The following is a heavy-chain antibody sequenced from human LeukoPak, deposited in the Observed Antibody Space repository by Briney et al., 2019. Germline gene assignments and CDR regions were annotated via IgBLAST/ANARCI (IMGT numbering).Heavy chain of an antibody. D-gene: IGHD3-3*01. V-gene: IGHV1-18*01. CDR1: GHTFTSYG. J-gene: IGHJ4*02. Sequence: ASVKVSCKASGHTFTSYGISWVRQAPGQGLEWMGWISAYNGNTNYAQKLQGRVTMTTDTSTSTAYMELRSLRSDDTAVYYCARATVGFWSGYFGYWGQGTLVTVSS. CDR3: ARATVGFWSGYFGY. CDR2: ISAYNGNT.